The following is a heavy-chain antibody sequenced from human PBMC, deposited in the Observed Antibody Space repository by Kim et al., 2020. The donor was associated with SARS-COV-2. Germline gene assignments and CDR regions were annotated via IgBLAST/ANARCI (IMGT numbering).Heavy chain of an antibody. CDR1: GGTFSSYA. D-gene: IGHD5-18*01. Sequence: SVKVSCKASGGTFSSYAISWVRQAPGQGLEWMGGIIPIFGTANYAQKFQGRVTITADESTSTAYMELSSLRSEDTAVYYCARPFQRYSYGCLACGMDVWGQGTTVTVSS. CDR3: ARPFQRYSYGCLACGMDV. V-gene: IGHV1-69*13. CDR2: IIPIFGTA. J-gene: IGHJ6*02.